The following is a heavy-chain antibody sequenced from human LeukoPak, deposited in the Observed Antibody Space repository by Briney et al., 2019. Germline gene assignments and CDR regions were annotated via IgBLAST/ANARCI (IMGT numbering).Heavy chain of an antibody. D-gene: IGHD5-24*01. J-gene: IGHJ4*02. CDR2: IIPILGIA. Sequence: SVKVSCKASGGTFSSYAISWVRQAPGQGLEWMGRIIPILGIANYAQKFQGRVTITADKSTSTAYMELSSLRSEDTAVYYCARDGRDGYSIDYWGQGTLVTVSS. V-gene: IGHV1-69*04. CDR1: GGTFSSYA. CDR3: ARDGRDGYSIDY.